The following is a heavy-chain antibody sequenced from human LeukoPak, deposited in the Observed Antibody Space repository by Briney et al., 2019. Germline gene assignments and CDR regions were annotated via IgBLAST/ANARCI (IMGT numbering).Heavy chain of an antibody. CDR3: ARGGASSKFFDA. CDR1: GVSISNYY. D-gene: IGHD6-6*01. J-gene: IGHJ4*02. V-gene: IGHV4-59*01. CDR2: IYYDGST. Sequence: PSGTLPLTCSVSGVSISNYYWSWIRQPPGKGLEWIAFIYYDGSTNYNPSLKSRATISVDTSKNQYSLNLSSVTPADTAVYYCARGGASSKFFDAWGQGTLVTVSS.